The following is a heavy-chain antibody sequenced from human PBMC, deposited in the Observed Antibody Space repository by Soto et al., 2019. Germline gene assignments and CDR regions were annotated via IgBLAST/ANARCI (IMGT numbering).Heavy chain of an antibody. J-gene: IGHJ5*02. D-gene: IGHD2-8*01. Sequence: QIQLVQSGPEVKKPGASVRVSCKASGYTFSDHGFSWVRQGPGQGLEWLGWISAYNGDTVYAQKFQDRVTMTTATSTSTAYMELRSLRSDDTAVYYCAKDRPRLTQQFNGVAWGQGTLVTVSS. CDR2: ISAYNGDT. CDR1: GYTFSDHG. CDR3: AKDRPRLTQQFNGVA. V-gene: IGHV1-18*01.